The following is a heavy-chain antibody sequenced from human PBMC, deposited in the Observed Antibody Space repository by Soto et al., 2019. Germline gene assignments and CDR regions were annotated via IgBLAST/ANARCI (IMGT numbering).Heavy chain of an antibody. CDR3: ARPRGYSSLFYFDY. CDR2: IKHDGTEK. Sequence: GGSLRLSCAASGFSFSSYWMTWVRQAPGKGLEWVANIKHDGTEKNYVDSVKGRFTISRDNAKNSLYLQMNTLRVEDTAVYYCARPRGYSSLFYFDYWGQGTLVTVSS. V-gene: IGHV3-7*01. CDR1: GFSFSSYW. J-gene: IGHJ4*02. D-gene: IGHD5-18*01.